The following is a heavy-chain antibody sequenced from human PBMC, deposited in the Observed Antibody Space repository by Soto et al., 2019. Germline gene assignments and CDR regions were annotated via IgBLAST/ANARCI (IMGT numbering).Heavy chain of an antibody. Sequence: GGSLRLSCAASGFTFDDYGMSWVRQAPGKGLEWVSGINWNGGSTGYADSVKGRFTISRDNAKNSLYLQMNSLRADDTAVYYCASPSAYCSGGTCYSLFDFWGQGTLVTVSS. CDR1: GFTFDDYG. CDR3: ASPSAYCSGGTCYSLFDF. J-gene: IGHJ4*01. V-gene: IGHV3-20*04. D-gene: IGHD2-15*01. CDR2: INWNGGST.